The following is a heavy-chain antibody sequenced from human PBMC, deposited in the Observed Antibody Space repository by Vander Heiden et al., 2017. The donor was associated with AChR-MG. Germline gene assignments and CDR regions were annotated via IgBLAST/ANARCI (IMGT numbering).Heavy chain of an antibody. CDR1: GGSISSGGYY. Sequence: QVQLQESGPGLVKPSQTLSLTCTVSGGSISSGGYYWSWIRQHPGKGLEWIGYIYYSGSTYYNPSLKSRVTISVDTSKNQFSLKLSSVTAADTAVYYCARTIKYYYDSSGYYRREDEAFDIWGQGTMVTVSS. J-gene: IGHJ3*02. CDR3: ARTIKYYYDSSGYYRREDEAFDI. D-gene: IGHD3-22*01. V-gene: IGHV4-31*03. CDR2: IYYSGST.